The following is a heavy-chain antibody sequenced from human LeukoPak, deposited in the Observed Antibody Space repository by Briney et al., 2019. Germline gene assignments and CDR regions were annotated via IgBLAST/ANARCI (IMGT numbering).Heavy chain of an antibody. CDR2: IYPGDSDT. J-gene: IGHJ2*01. CDR3: ARRTAYMEYFDL. CDR1: GYNFTTYW. Sequence: GESLKISCKGSGYNFTTYWIGWVRQVPGKGLEWMGTIYPGDSDTRYSPSFQGQVTISADKSTSVAYLQWSSLKASDTAIYYCARRTAYMEYFDLWGRGTLVTVSS. D-gene: IGHD3-16*01. V-gene: IGHV5-51*01.